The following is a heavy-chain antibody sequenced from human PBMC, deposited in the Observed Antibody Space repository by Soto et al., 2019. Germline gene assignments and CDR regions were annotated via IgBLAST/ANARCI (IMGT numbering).Heavy chain of an antibody. CDR3: ASETYYYDSSGYPDDAFDI. J-gene: IGHJ3*02. Sequence: GWSLRLSCASSVFTFISYSMNWVRQAPGKGLEWVSYISSSSSTIYYADSVKGRFTISRDNAKNSLYLQMNSLRDEDTAVYYCASETYYYDSSGYPDDAFDIWGQGTMVTVSS. D-gene: IGHD3-22*01. CDR2: ISSSSSTI. CDR1: VFTFISYS. V-gene: IGHV3-48*02.